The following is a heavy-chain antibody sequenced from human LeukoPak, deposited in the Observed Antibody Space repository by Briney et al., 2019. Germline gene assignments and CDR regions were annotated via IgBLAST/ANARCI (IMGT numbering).Heavy chain of an antibody. D-gene: IGHD5/OR15-5a*01. CDR2: INPSTGAR. CDR3: ATSSVTPTRDP. V-gene: IGHV1-2*02. J-gene: IGHJ5*02. CDR1: GYAFSYIY. Sequence: ASVKVSCKASGYAFSYIYFNWVRQAPGQGLEWMGWINPSTGARIYSQKFEGRISMDTSMDTSFNTVYMELGSLTTDDTAVYYCATSSVTPTRDPWGQGTLVTVSS.